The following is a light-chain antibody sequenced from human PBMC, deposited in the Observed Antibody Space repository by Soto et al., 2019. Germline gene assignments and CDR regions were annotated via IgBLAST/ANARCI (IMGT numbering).Light chain of an antibody. CDR2: AAT. Sequence: DIQRTQSPSSVSASVGDTVTITCRASQDINSRLAWFQQQPGRPPKYVIQAATMLQSGFPSRFAGSGSGRDFTLTIHTLQPEDSATYYCLQVANFPRTFGQGTKVDIK. CDR3: LQVANFPRT. J-gene: IGKJ1*01. CDR1: QDINSR. V-gene: IGKV1-12*01.